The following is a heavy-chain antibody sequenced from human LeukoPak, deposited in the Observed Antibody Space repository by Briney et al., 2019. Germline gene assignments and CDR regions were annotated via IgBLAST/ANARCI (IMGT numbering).Heavy chain of an antibody. V-gene: IGHV3-21*01. CDR1: GFTFSSNS. Sequence: GGSLRLSCAASGFTFSSNSMNWVRQAPGKGLEWVSFISSSSSYIYYADSVKGRFTISRDNAKNSVYLQMNSLRAEDTAVYYCAKNNDYGGSYWYFDLWGRGTLVTVSS. D-gene: IGHD4-23*01. CDR3: AKNNDYGGSYWYFDL. J-gene: IGHJ2*01. CDR2: ISSSSSYI.